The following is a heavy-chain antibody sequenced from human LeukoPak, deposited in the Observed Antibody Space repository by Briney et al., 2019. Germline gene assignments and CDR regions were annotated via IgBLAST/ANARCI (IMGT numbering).Heavy chain of an antibody. Sequence: PSETLSLTCAVYGGSFSGYYWSWIRQPPGKGLEWIGEINHSGSTNYNPSLKSRVTISVDTSKNQFSLKLSSVTAADTAVYYCARDRIAAAGPVLIDYGMDVWGQGTTVTVSS. CDR2: INHSGST. J-gene: IGHJ6*02. CDR1: GGSFSGYY. CDR3: ARDRIAAAGPVLIDYGMDV. V-gene: IGHV4-34*01. D-gene: IGHD6-13*01.